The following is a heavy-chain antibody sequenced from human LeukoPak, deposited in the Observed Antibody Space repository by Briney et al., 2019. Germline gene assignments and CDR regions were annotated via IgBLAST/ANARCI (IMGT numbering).Heavy chain of an antibody. D-gene: IGHD2-2*02. V-gene: IGHV3-23*01. CDR2: ISGSGGST. J-gene: IGHJ4*02. CDR3: AKVPLGYCSSTSCYNHGGGDY. Sequence: GGSLRLSCAASGFTFSSYAMSGVRQAPGEGLEWGSAISGSGGSTYYADSVKGRFTISRDNSKNTLYLQMNSLRAEDTAVYYCAKVPLGYCSSTSCYNHGGGDYRGQGTLVTVSS. CDR1: GFTFSSYA.